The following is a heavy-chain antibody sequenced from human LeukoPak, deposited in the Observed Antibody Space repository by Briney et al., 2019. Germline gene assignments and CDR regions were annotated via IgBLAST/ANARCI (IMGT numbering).Heavy chain of an antibody. CDR3: ARDGILWFGELNFFDY. J-gene: IGHJ4*02. CDR1: GFTFSNFW. Sequence: PGGSLRLSCAASGFTFSNFWMSWVRQTPGKGLKWVANIKQDGSEKYYVDSVKGRFTISRDNAKNSLYLQMNSLRAEDTAAYYCARDGILWFGELNFFDYWGQGTLVTVSS. V-gene: IGHV3-7*01. CDR2: IKQDGSEK. D-gene: IGHD3-10*01.